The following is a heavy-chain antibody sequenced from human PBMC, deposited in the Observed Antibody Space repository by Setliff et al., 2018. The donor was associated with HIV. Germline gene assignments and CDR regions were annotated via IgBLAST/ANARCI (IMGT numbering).Heavy chain of an antibody. CDR2: MYYNGKI. CDR3: ARRGEGPDYSSDFRYFDWFPDV. Sequence: SETLSLTCTVSGVSLSSESYYWGWVRQPPGKGLGWVGSMYYNGKIFYNPSLRSRVTIFVDSSKNELSLRLKSVTAADTAVYYCARRGEGPDYSSDFRYFDWFPDVWGQGTLVTVSS. D-gene: IGHD3-9*01. V-gene: IGHV4-39*01. J-gene: IGHJ4*02. CDR1: GVSLSSESYY.